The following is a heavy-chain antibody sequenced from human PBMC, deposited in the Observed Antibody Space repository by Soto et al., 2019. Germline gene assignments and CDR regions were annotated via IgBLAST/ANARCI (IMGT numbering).Heavy chain of an antibody. Sequence: QVQLVQSGAEVKKPGASVKVSCKASGYTFTSYAMHWVRQAPGQRLEWMGWINAGNGNTKYSQKFQGRVTITRDTSASTGYMELSSLRSEDTAVYYCARAPSSSYYGGWFEPWGQGTLVTVSS. CDR1: GYTFTSYA. J-gene: IGHJ5*02. V-gene: IGHV1-3*01. D-gene: IGHD6-13*01. CDR2: INAGNGNT. CDR3: ARAPSSSYYGGWFEP.